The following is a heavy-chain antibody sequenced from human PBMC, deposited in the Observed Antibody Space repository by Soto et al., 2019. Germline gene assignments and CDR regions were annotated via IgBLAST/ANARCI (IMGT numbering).Heavy chain of an antibody. CDR3: ARQIGGYRGYDS. V-gene: IGHV4-39*01. J-gene: IGHJ5*02. CDR2: IYYSGSS. CDR1: SGSISSSSYY. Sequence: SETLSLTCTISSGSISSSSYYWGWIRQPPGKGLEWIGNIYYSGSSYNNPSLKSRVTISVDTSKNQFFLKLNSVTAADTAVYYCARQIGGYRGYDSWGQGTLVTVSS. D-gene: IGHD5-12*01.